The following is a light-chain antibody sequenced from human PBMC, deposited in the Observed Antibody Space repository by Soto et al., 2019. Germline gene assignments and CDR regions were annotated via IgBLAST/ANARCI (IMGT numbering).Light chain of an antibody. CDR2: KAS. V-gene: IGKV1-5*03. Sequence: DIQMTQSHSILSASVGDRVTITCRASQSISSWLAWYQQKPGKAPKLLIYKASSLESGVPSRFSGSGSGTEFTLTISSLQPDDFATYYCQQYNSYSYTFGQGTKLEIK. J-gene: IGKJ2*01. CDR3: QQYNSYSYT. CDR1: QSISSW.